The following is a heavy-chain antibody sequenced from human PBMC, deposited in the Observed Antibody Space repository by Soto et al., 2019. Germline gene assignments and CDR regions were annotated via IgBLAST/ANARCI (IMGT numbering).Heavy chain of an antibody. CDR3: ARVLAAAGPTKDYYYYMHV. D-gene: IGHD6-13*01. V-gene: IGHV3-33*01. CDR2: IWYDGSNK. Sequence: QVQLVESGGGVVQPGRSLRLSCAASGFTFSSYGMHWVRQAPGKGLEWVAGIWYDGSNKYYADSVKGRLTISRDNSKNTLYLQMNSLRAEDTAVYYCARVLAAAGPTKDYYYYMHVWGKGTTVTVSS. J-gene: IGHJ6*03. CDR1: GFTFSSYG.